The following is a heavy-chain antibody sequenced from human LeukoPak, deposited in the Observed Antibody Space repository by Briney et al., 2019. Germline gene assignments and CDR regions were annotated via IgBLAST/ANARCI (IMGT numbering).Heavy chain of an antibody. D-gene: IGHD3-10*01. CDR2: ISYDGSNK. CDR3: ARDRHYGSGSYQDY. V-gene: IGHV3-30-3*01. Sequence: GRSLRLSCAASGFTFSSYAMHWVRQAPGKGLEWVAVISYDGSNKYYADSVKGRFTISRDNSKNTLYLQMNSLRAEDTAVYYCARDRHYGSGSYQDYWGQGTLVTVSS. J-gene: IGHJ4*02. CDR1: GFTFSSYA.